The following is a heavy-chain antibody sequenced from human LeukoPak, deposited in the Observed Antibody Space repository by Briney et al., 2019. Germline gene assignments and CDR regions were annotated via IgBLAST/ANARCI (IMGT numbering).Heavy chain of an antibody. CDR3: ARAEGGGYDFPFDY. J-gene: IGHJ4*02. V-gene: IGHV1-18*04. CDR2: VSAYNGNT. D-gene: IGHD5-12*01. Sequence: ASVKVSCKASGYTFTGYYMHWVRQAPGQGLEWMGWVSAYNGNTNYAQKFQGRVTMTTDTSTSTAYMELRSLRSDDTAVYYCARAEGGGYDFPFDYWGQGTLVTVSS. CDR1: GYTFTGYY.